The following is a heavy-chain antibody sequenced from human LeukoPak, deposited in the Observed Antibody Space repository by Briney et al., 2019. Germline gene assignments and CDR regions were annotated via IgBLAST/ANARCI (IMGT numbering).Heavy chain of an antibody. CDR1: GYTFTGYY. CDR3: ARDLPGSIVVVPAAMLDY. J-gene: IGHJ4*02. V-gene: IGHV1-2*02. CDR2: INPNSGGT. D-gene: IGHD2-2*01. Sequence: ASVKVSCKASGYTFTGYYMHWVRQAPGQGLEWMGWINPNSGGTNYAQKFQGRVTMTRGTSISTAYMELSRLRSDDMAVYYCARDLPGSIVVVPAAMLDYWGQGTLVTVSS.